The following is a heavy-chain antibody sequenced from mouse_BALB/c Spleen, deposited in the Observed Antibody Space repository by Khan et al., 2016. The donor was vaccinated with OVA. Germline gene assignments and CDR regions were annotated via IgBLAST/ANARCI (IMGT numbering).Heavy chain of an antibody. J-gene: IGHJ2*01. CDR3: TRDRGYYGSNPYLDY. CDR2: ISSGGSYT. CDR1: GFSFSSYS. V-gene: IGHV5-6-4*01. Sequence: EVQLVESGGDLVRPGGSLKLSCAASGFSFSSYSMSWVRQTPEKRLEWVATISSGGSYTYSPDSVKGRFTITRDNAKNTLYLQMSRLKSEDTALYYYTRDRGYYGSNPYLDYWGQGTTLTVSS. D-gene: IGHD1-1*01.